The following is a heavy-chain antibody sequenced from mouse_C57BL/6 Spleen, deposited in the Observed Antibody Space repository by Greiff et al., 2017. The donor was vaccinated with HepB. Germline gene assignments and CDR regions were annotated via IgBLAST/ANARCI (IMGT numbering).Heavy chain of an antibody. J-gene: IGHJ3*01. CDR3: ARPDSSGYVGFAY. D-gene: IGHD3-2*02. Sequence: VQLQQPGAELVKPGASVKLSCKASGYTFTSYWMQWVKQRPGQGLEWIGEIDPSDSYTNYNQKFKGKATLTVDTSSSTAYMQLSSPTSEDSAVYYCARPDSSGYVGFAYWGQGTLVTVSA. CDR1: GYTFTSYW. CDR2: IDPSDSYT. V-gene: IGHV1-50*01.